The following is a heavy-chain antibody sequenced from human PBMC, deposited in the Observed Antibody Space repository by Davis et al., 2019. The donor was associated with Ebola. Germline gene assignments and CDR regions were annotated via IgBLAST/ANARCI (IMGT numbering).Heavy chain of an antibody. J-gene: IGHJ4*02. CDR2: ISYDGSNK. V-gene: IGHV3-30*03. CDR3: TSRPGTGVAGPGDH. D-gene: IGHD6-19*01. CDR1: GFTFSSYG. Sequence: GESLKISCAASGFTFSSYGMHWVRQAPGKGLEWVTFISVISYDGSNKYYADSVKGRFTISRDNSKNTLYLQMNSLRAEDTAVYYCTSRPGTGVAGPGDHWGQGALVIVSS.